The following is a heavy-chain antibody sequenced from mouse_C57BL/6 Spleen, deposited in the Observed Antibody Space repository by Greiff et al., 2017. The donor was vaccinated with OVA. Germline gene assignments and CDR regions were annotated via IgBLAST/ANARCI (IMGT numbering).Heavy chain of an antibody. Sequence: VKLMESGPELVKPGASVKISCKASGYAFSSSWMNWVKQRPGKGLEWIGRIYPGDGDTNYNGKFKGKATLTADKSSSTAYMQLSSLTSEDSAVYFCAATVEAAWFAYWGQGTLVTVSA. CDR3: AATVEAAWFAY. J-gene: IGHJ3*01. CDR2: IYPGDGDT. D-gene: IGHD1-1*01. CDR1: GYAFSSSW. V-gene: IGHV1-82*01.